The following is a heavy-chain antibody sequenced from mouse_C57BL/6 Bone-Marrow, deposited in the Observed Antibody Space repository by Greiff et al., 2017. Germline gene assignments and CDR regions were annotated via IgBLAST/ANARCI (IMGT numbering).Heavy chain of an antibody. V-gene: IGHV5-12*01. Sequence: EVMLVESGGGLVQPGGSLKLSCAASGFTFSDYYMYWVRQTPEKRLEWVAYISNGGGSTYYPDTVKGRFTISRDNAKNTLYLQMSRLKSEDTAMYYCARATTVVAPGYWGQGTSVAVSS. CDR1: GFTFSDYY. CDR3: ARATTVVAPGY. CDR2: ISNGGGST. D-gene: IGHD1-1*01. J-gene: IGHJ4*01.